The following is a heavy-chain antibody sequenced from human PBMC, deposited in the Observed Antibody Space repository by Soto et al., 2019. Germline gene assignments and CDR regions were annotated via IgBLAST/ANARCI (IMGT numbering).Heavy chain of an antibody. V-gene: IGHV4-30-4*01. J-gene: IGHJ4*02. CDR1: GGSISSGDYY. CDR2: IYYSGST. Sequence: SETLSLTCTVSGGSISSGDYYWSWIRQPPGKGLEWIGYIYYSGSTYYNPSLKSRVTISVDTSKNQFSLKLSSVTAADTAVYYCARVSRFLEWLLFDYWGQGTLVTVSS. CDR3: ARVSRFLEWLLFDY. D-gene: IGHD3-3*01.